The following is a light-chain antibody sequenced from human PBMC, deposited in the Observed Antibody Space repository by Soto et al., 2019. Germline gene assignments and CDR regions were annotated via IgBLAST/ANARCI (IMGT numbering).Light chain of an antibody. J-gene: IGLJ3*02. Sequence: QSVLTQPASVSGSPGQSVTISCTGTSSDVGNYKYVSWYQQHSGRPPKLILYEATTRPSGVSTRFSGSQSDNTASLTISELQADDEADYYCSSYTTSFTWVFGGGTKVTVL. CDR1: SSDVGNYKY. CDR3: SSYTTSFTWV. CDR2: EAT. V-gene: IGLV2-14*01.